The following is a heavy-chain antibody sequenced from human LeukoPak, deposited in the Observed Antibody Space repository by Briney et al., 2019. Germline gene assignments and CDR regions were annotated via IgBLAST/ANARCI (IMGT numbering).Heavy chain of an antibody. Sequence: SETLSLTXTVSGGSISSYYWGWIRQPPGKGLEWIGYIYYSGSTNYNPSLKSRVTISVDTSKNQFSLKLSSVTAADTAVYYCARDRDGYNWAFDIWGQGTMVTVSS. J-gene: IGHJ3*02. CDR1: GGSISSYY. D-gene: IGHD5-24*01. CDR3: ARDRDGYNWAFDI. V-gene: IGHV4-59*01. CDR2: IYYSGST.